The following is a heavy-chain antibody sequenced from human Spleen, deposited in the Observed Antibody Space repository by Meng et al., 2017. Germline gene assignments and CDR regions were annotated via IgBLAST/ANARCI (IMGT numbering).Heavy chain of an antibody. V-gene: IGHV3-66*02. J-gene: IGHJ4*02. D-gene: IGHD3-22*01. CDR2: IYSGRNT. Sequence: GGSLRLSCAASGFTASHNYMSWVRQAPGKGLEWVSVIYSGRNTYYADSVKGRFTISRDNSKNTVFLQVNSLRAEDTAVYYCARSRIDKYDLSALPLDYWGQGTLVNVSS. CDR3: ARSRIDKYDLSALPLDY. CDR1: GFTASHNY.